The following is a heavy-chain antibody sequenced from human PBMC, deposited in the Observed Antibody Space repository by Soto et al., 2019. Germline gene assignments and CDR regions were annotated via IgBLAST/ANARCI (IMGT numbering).Heavy chain of an antibody. D-gene: IGHD3-3*01. V-gene: IGHV3-11*01. CDR1: GFTFSDYY. J-gene: IGHJ5*02. CDR3: ARVATYDFWSGYYDP. CDR2: ISTGGGTI. Sequence: GGSLRLSCAASGFTFSDYYMTWIRQAPGRGLEWVSYISTGGGTIYYADSVKGRFTISRDNAKNSLFLQMNSLRAEDTAVYYCARVATYDFWSGYYDPWGQGTLVTVSS.